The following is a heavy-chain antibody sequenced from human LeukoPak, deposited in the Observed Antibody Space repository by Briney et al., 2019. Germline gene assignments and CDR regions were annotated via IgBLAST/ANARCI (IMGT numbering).Heavy chain of an antibody. V-gene: IGHV5-51*01. CDR3: ARLGSCSGGSCYWFDP. Sequence: GESLKISCAGSGYPFMNYWIAWVRQMPGKGLEWMGIIYPGDSETRYSPSFQGQVTISADKSNSTAYLQWSSLKASDTAMYYCARLGSCSGGSCYWFDPWGQGTLVTVSS. J-gene: IGHJ5*02. CDR2: IYPGDSET. D-gene: IGHD2-15*01. CDR1: GYPFMNYW.